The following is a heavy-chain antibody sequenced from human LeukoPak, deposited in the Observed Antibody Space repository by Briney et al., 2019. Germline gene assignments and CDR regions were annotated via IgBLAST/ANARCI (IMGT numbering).Heavy chain of an antibody. Sequence: ASVKVSCKASGYTFTGYYMHWVRQAPGQGLEWMGWISPNSGGTNSAQKFQGRVTMTRGTSISTAYMELSRLRSDDTAVYYCARRLRPPTRGYGYISVVDPVENSYYFDYWGQGTLVTVSS. CDR3: ARRLRPPTRGYGYISVVDPVENSYYFDY. CDR2: ISPNSGGT. D-gene: IGHD5-24*01. J-gene: IGHJ4*02. V-gene: IGHV1-2*02. CDR1: GYTFTGYY.